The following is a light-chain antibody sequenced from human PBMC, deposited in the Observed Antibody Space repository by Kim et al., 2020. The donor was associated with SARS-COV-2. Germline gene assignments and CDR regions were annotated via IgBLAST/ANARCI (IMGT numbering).Light chain of an antibody. V-gene: IGLV3-19*01. CDR1: SLRRYY. J-gene: IGLJ3*02. CDR2: GKN. CDR3: HSRDSSNNHL. Sequence: SYELTQDPAVSVALGQTVRITCQGDSLRRYYASWYQQKPGQAPVLVIYGKNNRPSGIPDRVSGSSSGNTASLTITGAQAEDAADYYCHSRDSSNNHLFGG.